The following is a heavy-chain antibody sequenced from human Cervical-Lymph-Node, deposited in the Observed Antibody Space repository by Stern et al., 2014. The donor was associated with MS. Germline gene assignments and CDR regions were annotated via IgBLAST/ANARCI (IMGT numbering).Heavy chain of an antibody. D-gene: IGHD1-26*01. Sequence: VQLEESGAEVKKPGSSVKVSCKASGGTFSSYAISWVRQAPGQGLEWMGGIIPIFGTVKYAQKFQGRVTITADESTSTAYMELSSLRSEDTAVYYCARGELKEGLVRGMDVWGQGTTVTVSS. CDR2: IIPIFGTV. J-gene: IGHJ6*02. V-gene: IGHV1-69*01. CDR1: GGTFSSYA. CDR3: ARGELKEGLVRGMDV.